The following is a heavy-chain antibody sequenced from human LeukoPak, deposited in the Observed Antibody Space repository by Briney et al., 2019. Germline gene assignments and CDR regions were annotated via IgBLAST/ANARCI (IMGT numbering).Heavy chain of an antibody. J-gene: IGHJ4*02. Sequence: SETLSLTCTVSGGSISSGSYYWSWIRQPAGKGLEWIGRIYTSGSTNYNPSLKSRVTISVDTSKNQFSLKLSSVTAADTAVYYCARLYGSGSSLYFDYWGQGTLVTVSS. D-gene: IGHD3-10*01. CDR1: GGSISSGSYY. CDR2: IYTSGST. CDR3: ARLYGSGSSLYFDY. V-gene: IGHV4-61*02.